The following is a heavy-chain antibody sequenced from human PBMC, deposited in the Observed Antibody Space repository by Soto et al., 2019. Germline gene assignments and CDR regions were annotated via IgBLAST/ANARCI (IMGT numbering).Heavy chain of an antibody. Sequence: QVQLVQSGAEVTKPGASVKLSCKASGYTFTSYYIHWVRQAPGQGLEWIGIINPNGGSTNYAYTLKGRLTVTRDTSTATVYMELGALTSEDTAVYYCARGLGLGDYWGQGTLVTVSS. D-gene: IGHD3-9*01. CDR1: GYTFTSYY. CDR3: ARGLGLGDY. J-gene: IGHJ4*02. V-gene: IGHV1-46*04. CDR2: INPNGGST.